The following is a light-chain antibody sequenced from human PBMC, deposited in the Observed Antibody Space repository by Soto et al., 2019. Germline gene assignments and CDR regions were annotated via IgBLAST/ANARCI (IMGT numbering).Light chain of an antibody. V-gene: IGKV1-5*03. CDR3: QQYNNYWT. CDR1: QSISNW. J-gene: IGKJ1*01. Sequence: DIQRTQSPSTLSASVGDRVTITCRASQSISNWLAWYQQKPGKAPKLLIYQASSLESGVTSRFSGSGSGTEFTLTISSLQTDDFATYYCQQYNNYWTFGQGTKVEIK. CDR2: QAS.